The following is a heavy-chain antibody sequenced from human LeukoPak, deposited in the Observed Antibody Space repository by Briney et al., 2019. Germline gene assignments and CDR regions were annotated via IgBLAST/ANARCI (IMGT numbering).Heavy chain of an antibody. CDR3: ARAGSYRFDY. D-gene: IGHD1-26*01. CDR2: INSDGSST. J-gene: IGHJ4*02. Sequence: GGSLRLSCAASGFTFRSYWVHWVRQAPGKGLVWVSRINSDGSSTNYADSVKGRFTISRDNAKHTLYLQMNNLRADDTAVYYCARAGSYRFDYWGLGTLVTVSS. V-gene: IGHV3-74*01. CDR1: GFTFRSYW.